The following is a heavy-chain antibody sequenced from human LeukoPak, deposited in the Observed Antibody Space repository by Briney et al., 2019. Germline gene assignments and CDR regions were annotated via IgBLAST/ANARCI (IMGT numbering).Heavy chain of an antibody. D-gene: IGHD2-2*01. CDR3: ARDLIVVVPAASDV. Sequence: PGESLRLSCAASGFTFSSYWMSWVRQAPGKGLGWVANIKQDGSEKYYVDCVKGRFTISRDNAKNSLYLQMNSLRAEDTAVYYCARDLIVVVPAASDVWGKGTTVTVSS. CDR1: GFTFSSYW. V-gene: IGHV3-7*01. J-gene: IGHJ6*04. CDR2: IKQDGSEK.